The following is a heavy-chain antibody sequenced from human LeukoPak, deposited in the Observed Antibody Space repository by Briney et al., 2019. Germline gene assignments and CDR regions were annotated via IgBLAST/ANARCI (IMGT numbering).Heavy chain of an antibody. D-gene: IGHD6-19*01. Sequence: GGSLRLSCAASGFTFDDYAMNWVRQAPGKGLEWVSLITGDAGRTYFADFVKGRFTISRDNSKNSLYLQMNSLKTEDTALYYCAREGPIAVAGYFDYWGQGSLVTVSS. J-gene: IGHJ4*02. CDR3: AREGPIAVAGYFDY. CDR2: ITGDAGRT. CDR1: GFTFDDYA. V-gene: IGHV3-43*02.